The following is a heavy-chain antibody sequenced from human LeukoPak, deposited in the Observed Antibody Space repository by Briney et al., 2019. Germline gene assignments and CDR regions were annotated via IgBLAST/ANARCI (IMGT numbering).Heavy chain of an antibody. Sequence: ASVKVSCKASGYTFTGYYMHWVRQAPGQGLEWMGWINPNSGGTNYAQKFQGRVTMTRDTSISTAYMELSRLRSDDTAVYYCARGESRYLGYCSSTSCFDYWGQGTLVTVSS. CDR3: ARGESRYLGYCSSTSCFDY. D-gene: IGHD2-2*01. J-gene: IGHJ4*02. CDR2: INPNSGGT. V-gene: IGHV1-2*02. CDR1: GYTFTGYY.